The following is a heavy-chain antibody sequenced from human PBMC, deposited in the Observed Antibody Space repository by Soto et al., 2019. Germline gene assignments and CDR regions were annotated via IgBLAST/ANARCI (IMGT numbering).Heavy chain of an antibody. Sequence: QVQLQQWGAGLLKPSETLSLTCAVYGGSFSGYYWSWIRQPPGKGLEWIGEINHSGSTNYNPSLKSRVTISVDTSKNQCSLKLSSVTAADTAVYYCAKHAYYYGMDVWGQGTTVTVSS. V-gene: IGHV4-34*01. CDR2: INHSGST. J-gene: IGHJ6*02. CDR3: AKHAYYYGMDV. CDR1: GGSFSGYY.